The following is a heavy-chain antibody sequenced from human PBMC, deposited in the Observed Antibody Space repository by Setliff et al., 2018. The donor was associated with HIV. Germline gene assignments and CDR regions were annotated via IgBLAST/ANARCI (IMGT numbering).Heavy chain of an antibody. J-gene: IGHJ4*02. CDR3: ARSGLVYDDVLTGPPTDY. D-gene: IGHD3-9*01. CDR1: GYPFSNHT. CDR2: LNAGYGNT. V-gene: IGHV1-3*01. Sequence: ASVKVSCKASGYPFSNHTIHWVRQAPGKRPEWMGGLNAGYGNTKYSQKLQGRVTITRDISASTAYMELSSLRSEDTAVYYCARSGLVYDDVLTGPPTDYWGQGTLVTVSS.